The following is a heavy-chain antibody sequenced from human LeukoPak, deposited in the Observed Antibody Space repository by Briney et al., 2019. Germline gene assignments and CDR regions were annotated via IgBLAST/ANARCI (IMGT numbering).Heavy chain of an antibody. D-gene: IGHD6-13*01. CDR3: AKDLRRSSWSVFDY. J-gene: IGHJ4*02. V-gene: IGHV3-9*01. CDR2: ISWNRGSI. Sequence: GRSLRLSCAASGFTFDDYAMHWVRQAPGKGLEWVSGISWNRGSIGYADSVKGRFTISRDNAKNSLYLQMNSLRAEDTALYYCAKDLRRSSWSVFDYWGQGTLVTVSS. CDR1: GFTFDDYA.